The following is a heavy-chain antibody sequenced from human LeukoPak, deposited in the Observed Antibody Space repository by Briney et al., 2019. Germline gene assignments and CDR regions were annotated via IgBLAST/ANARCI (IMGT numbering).Heavy chain of an antibody. Sequence: ASVKVSCKASGYTFTGYYMHWVRQAPGQGLEWMGWINPNSGGTNYAQKFQGRVTMTRDTSISTAYMELSRLRSDDTAVYYCARDLRFAYDSSGLSFDYWGQGTLVTVSS. CDR2: INPNSGGT. D-gene: IGHD3-22*01. J-gene: IGHJ4*02. V-gene: IGHV1-2*02. CDR1: GYTFTGYY. CDR3: ARDLRFAYDSSGLSFDY.